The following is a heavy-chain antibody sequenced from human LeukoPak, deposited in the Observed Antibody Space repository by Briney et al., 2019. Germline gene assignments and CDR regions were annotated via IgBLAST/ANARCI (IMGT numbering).Heavy chain of an antibody. CDR1: GYSISSGYY. CDR3: AKAANWGSFNY. Sequence: SETLSLTCTVSGYSISSGYYWGWIRQPPGKGLEWIGSIYHSGGTYYNPSLKSRVTISVDTSKNQFSLKLSSVTAADTAVYYCAKAANWGSFNYWGQGTLVTVSS. D-gene: IGHD7-27*01. CDR2: IYHSGGT. J-gene: IGHJ4*02. V-gene: IGHV4-38-2*02.